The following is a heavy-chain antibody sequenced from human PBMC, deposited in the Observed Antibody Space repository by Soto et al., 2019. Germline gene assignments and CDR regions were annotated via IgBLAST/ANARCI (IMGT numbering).Heavy chain of an antibody. V-gene: IGHV4-31*03. CDR2: IYYSGST. J-gene: IGHJ3*02. CDR3: ARVKGYSGYDYIRRYDAFDI. Sequence: PSETLSLTCTVSGGSISSGGYYWSWIRQHPGKGLEWIGYIYYSGSTYYNPSLKSRVTISVDTSKNQFSLKLSSVTAADTAVYYCARVKGYSGYDYIRRYDAFDIWGQGTMVTVSS. CDR1: GGSISSGGYY. D-gene: IGHD5-12*01.